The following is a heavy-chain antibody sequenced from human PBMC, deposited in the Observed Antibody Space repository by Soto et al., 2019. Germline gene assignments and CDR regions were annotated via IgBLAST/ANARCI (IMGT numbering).Heavy chain of an antibody. CDR1: GGTFSSYA. CDR2: IIPIFGTA. V-gene: IGHV1-69*13. D-gene: IGHD6-6*01. Sequence: SVKVSCKASGGTFSSYAISWVRQAPGQGLEWMGGIIPIFGTANYAQKFQGRVTITADESTSTAYMELSSLRSEDTAVYYCARDPRYSSSEFDIWGQGTMVTVAS. J-gene: IGHJ3*02. CDR3: ARDPRYSSSEFDI.